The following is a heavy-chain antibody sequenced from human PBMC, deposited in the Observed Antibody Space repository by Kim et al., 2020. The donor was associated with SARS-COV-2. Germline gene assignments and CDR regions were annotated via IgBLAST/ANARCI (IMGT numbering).Heavy chain of an antibody. Sequence: ASVKVSCRASGYTFSTYPIHWVRQAPGERLEWMGWINTGNGNTKFSQKFHDRVTINSDTSAATAYMELSSLTSEDTAVYFCAIESSGRYFDWFFDYWGQGTLVTVSS. D-gene: IGHD3-9*01. CDR3: AIESSGRYFDWFFDY. V-gene: IGHV1-3*04. J-gene: IGHJ4*02. CDR2: INTGNGNT. CDR1: GYTFSTYP.